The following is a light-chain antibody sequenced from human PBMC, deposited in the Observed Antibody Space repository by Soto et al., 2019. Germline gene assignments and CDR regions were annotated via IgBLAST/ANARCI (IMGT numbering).Light chain of an antibody. CDR3: QQRSTSPVT. V-gene: IGKV3-11*01. CDR2: DAS. J-gene: IGKJ1*01. Sequence: EVDLAPCLGTLILSPGERATLSCRASQSVSSYLAWYQQKPGQAPRLLIYDASTRATGISARFSGSGSGTDFTLTISSLEPEDFAVYYCQQRSTSPVTFGQGTEV. CDR1: QSVSSY.